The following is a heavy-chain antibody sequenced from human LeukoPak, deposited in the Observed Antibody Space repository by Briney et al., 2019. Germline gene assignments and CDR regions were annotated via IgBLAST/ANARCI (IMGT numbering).Heavy chain of an antibody. Sequence: GGSLRLSCAASGFTVSSNYMSWVRQAPGKRLEWVSVIYSGGSTYYADSVKGRFTISRDNSKNTLYLQMNSLRAEDTAVYYCARDSVDSSSPADYYWGQGTLVTVSS. CDR2: IYSGGST. V-gene: IGHV3-53*01. J-gene: IGHJ4*02. CDR3: ARDSVDSSSPADYY. CDR1: GFTVSSNY. D-gene: IGHD6-6*01.